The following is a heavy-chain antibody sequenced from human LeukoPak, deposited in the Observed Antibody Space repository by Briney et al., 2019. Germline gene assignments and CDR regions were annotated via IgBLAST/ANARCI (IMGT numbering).Heavy chain of an antibody. D-gene: IGHD4-17*01. V-gene: IGHV3-21*01. CDR1: GFTFRIYS. J-gene: IGHJ4*02. Sequence: GGSLRLSCAASGFTFRIYSMNWVRQAPGKGLEWVSSISSSSSYIYYADSVKGRFTISRDDAKNSLYLQMNSLRAEDTAVYYCARNRNDCGDYVHDYWGQGTLVTVSS. CDR2: ISSSSSYI. CDR3: ARNRNDCGDYVHDY.